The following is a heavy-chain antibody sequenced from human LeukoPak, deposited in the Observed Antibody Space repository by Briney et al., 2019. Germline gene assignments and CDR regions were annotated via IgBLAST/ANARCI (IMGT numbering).Heavy chain of an antibody. CDR3: AREDNGACSEGRKGEFDY. Sequence: PGGSLRLSCTASGFTFSAYSMNWVRQAPGKGLEWVSSVSSSSSYIYYADSVKGRFTISRDNAKNSLYLQMNSLRAEDTAVYHCAREDNGACSEGRKGEFDYWGQGTLVTVSS. CDR2: VSSSSSYI. J-gene: IGHJ4*02. D-gene: IGHD4-17*01. CDR1: GFTFSAYS. V-gene: IGHV3-21*01.